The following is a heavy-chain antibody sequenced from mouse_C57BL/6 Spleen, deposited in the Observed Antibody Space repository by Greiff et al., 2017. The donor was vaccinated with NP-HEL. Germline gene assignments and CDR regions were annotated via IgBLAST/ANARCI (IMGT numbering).Heavy chain of an antibody. CDR2: IWSGGST. V-gene: IGHV2-2*01. Sequence: VQLQQSGPGLVQPSQSLSITCTVSGFSLTSYGVHWVRQSPGKGLEWLGVIWSGGSTDYYAAFISRLSISKDNSKSQVVFKMNSLQADDTAIYYCARTYYSNSWYCDVWGTGTTVTVSS. CDR3: ARTYYSNSWYCDV. J-gene: IGHJ1*03. CDR1: GFSLTSYG. D-gene: IGHD2-5*01.